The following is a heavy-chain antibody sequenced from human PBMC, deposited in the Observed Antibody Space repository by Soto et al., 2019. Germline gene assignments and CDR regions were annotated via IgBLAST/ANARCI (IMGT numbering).Heavy chain of an antibody. CDR2: IWYDGSNK. J-gene: IGHJ6*03. CDR3: AREGFDYSNYGHYYYYMDV. D-gene: IGHD4-4*01. Sequence: GGSLRLSCAASGFTFSSYGMHWVRQAPGKGLEWVAVIWYDGSNKYYADSVKGRFTISRDNSKNTLYLQMNSLRAEDTAVYYCAREGFDYSNYGHYYYYMDVWGKGTTVTVSS. CDR1: GFTFSSYG. V-gene: IGHV3-33*01.